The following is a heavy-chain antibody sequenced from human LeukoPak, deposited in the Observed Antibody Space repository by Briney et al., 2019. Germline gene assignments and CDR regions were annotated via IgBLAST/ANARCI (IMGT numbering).Heavy chain of an antibody. V-gene: IGHV4-39*01. CDR1: GGSISSSSYY. CDR2: IYYSGST. Sequence: PSETLSLTCTVSGGSISSSSYYWGWIRQPPGKGLEWIGSIYYSGSTYYNPSLKSRVTISVDTSKNQFSLKLSSVTAADTAVYYCASLTGDRSDYWGQGTLVTVSS. J-gene: IGHJ4*02. D-gene: IGHD7-27*01. CDR3: ASLTGDRSDY.